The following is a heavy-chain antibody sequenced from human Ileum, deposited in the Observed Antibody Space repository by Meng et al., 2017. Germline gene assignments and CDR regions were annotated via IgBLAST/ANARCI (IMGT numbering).Heavy chain of an antibody. D-gene: IGHD1-26*01. V-gene: IGHV1-2*02. J-gene: IGHJ4*02. Sequence: ASVKVSCKASGYSLTDYYMHWVRQAPGQGLEWMGWINPNNGGTNYAQKFQGTVTMTRDTSISTAYMELSRLRSDDTAVYYCARGPPGKLDYWGQGTPVTVSS. CDR1: GYSLTDYY. CDR3: ARGPPGKLDY. CDR2: INPNNGGT.